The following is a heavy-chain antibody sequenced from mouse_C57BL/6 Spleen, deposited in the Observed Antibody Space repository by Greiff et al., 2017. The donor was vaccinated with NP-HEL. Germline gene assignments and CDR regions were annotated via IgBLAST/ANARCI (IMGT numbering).Heavy chain of an antibody. Sequence: EVNLVESGPELVKPGASVKMSCKASGYTFTSYVMHWVKQKPGQGLEWIGYIYPYNDGTKYNEKFKGKATLTSDKSSSTAYMELSSLTSEDSAVYYCARRGVSNWFAYWGQGTLVTVSA. CDR2: IYPYNDGT. J-gene: IGHJ3*01. CDR1: GYTFTSYV. CDR3: ARRGVSNWFAY. V-gene: IGHV1-14*01.